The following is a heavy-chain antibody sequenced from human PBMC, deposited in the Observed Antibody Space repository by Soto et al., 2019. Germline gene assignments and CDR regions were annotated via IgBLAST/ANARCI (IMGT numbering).Heavy chain of an antibody. Sequence: DVQLAESGGGLVQPGGSLRLSCVASGQTFNRYWMSWVRQAPGKGLEWVANIKQDGSEEYYVDSVKGRFTISRDNAKNSLYLQMHSLRAEDTAMGYCVRTHFDSCSFNFYGMDVWGQGTTVTVSS. J-gene: IGHJ6*02. CDR3: VRTHFDSCSFNFYGMDV. CDR2: IKQDGSEE. D-gene: IGHD3-3*01. CDR1: GQTFNRYW. V-gene: IGHV3-7*03.